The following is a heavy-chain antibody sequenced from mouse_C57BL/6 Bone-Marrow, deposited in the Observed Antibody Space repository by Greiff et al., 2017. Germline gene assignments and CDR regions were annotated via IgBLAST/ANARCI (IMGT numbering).Heavy chain of an antibody. J-gene: IGHJ3*01. CDR1: GYSFTSYY. V-gene: IGHV1-66*01. CDR2: IYPGSGNT. Sequence: VKLVESGPELVKPGASVKISCKASGYSFTSYYIHWVKQRPGQGLEWIGWIYPGSGNTKYNEKFKGKATLTADTSSSTAYMQLSSLTSEDSAVYYCASKGAWFAYWGQGTLVTVSA. CDR3: ASKGAWFAY.